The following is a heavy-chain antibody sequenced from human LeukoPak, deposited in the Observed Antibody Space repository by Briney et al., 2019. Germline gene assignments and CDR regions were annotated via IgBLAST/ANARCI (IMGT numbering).Heavy chain of an antibody. CDR1: GFTLSSNY. J-gene: IGHJ4*02. V-gene: IGHV3-66*01. Sequence: GGSLRLSCAASGFTLSSNYMSWVRQAPGKGLEWVSVIYSGGSTYYADSVKGRFTISRDNSKNTLYLQMNSLRAEDTAVYYCARTAYDYGDYDYFDYWGQGTLVTVSS. D-gene: IGHD4-17*01. CDR2: IYSGGST. CDR3: ARTAYDYGDYDYFDY.